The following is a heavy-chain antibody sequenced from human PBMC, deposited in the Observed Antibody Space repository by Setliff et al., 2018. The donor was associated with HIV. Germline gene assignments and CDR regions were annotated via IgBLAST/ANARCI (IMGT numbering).Heavy chain of an antibody. CDR2: ISAYNGNT. D-gene: IGHD3-3*02. Sequence: ASVKVSCKASGYTFTSYDINWVRQATGQGLKWMGWISAYNGNTNYAQKLQGRVTMTTDESTSTSYMELNSLRSEDTAVYYCARDVSVKHFSDTTSRTAVYYFDSWGQGTLVTVSS. CDR3: ARDVSVKHFSDTTSRTAVYYFDS. J-gene: IGHJ4*02. CDR1: GYTFTSYD. V-gene: IGHV1-18*01.